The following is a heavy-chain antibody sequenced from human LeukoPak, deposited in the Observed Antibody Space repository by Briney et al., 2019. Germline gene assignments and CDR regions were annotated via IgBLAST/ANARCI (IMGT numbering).Heavy chain of an antibody. D-gene: IGHD1-26*01. J-gene: IGHJ4*02. V-gene: IGHV1-46*01. CDR3: ARGQLGPTSAPFDS. Sequence: GASVKVSCKTSGYTFIDYYLHWVRQAPGQSFGYMGIINPAGGSTSYHHKFQDRVTMTREASTTTIYMELRSLTFEDTAVYYCARGQLGPTSAPFDSWGQGTLVTVSS. CDR2: INPAGGST. CDR1: GYTFIDYY.